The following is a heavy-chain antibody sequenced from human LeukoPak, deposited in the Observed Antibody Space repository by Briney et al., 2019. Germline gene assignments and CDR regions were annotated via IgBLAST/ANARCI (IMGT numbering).Heavy chain of an antibody. V-gene: IGHV1-69*13. CDR1: GGTFSSYA. CDR3: ARGNYDILTGSPTY. Sequence: VASVKVSCKASGGTFSSYAISWVRQAPGQGLEWMGGIIPIFGTANYAQKFQGRVTITADESTSTAYMELSSLRSEDTAVYYCARGNYDILTGSPTYWGQGTLVTVSS. CDR2: IIPIFGTA. J-gene: IGHJ4*02. D-gene: IGHD3-9*01.